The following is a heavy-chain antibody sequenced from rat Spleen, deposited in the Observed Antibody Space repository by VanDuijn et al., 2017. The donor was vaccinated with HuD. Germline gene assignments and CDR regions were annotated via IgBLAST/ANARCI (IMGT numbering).Heavy chain of an antibody. J-gene: IGHJ4*01. CDR3: ARPHSSHYVMDA. V-gene: IGHV5-22*01. D-gene: IGHD1-8*01. CDR1: GFTFSDYY. Sequence: EVQLVESGGGLVQPGRSLKLSCVASGFTFSDYYMVWVRQAPKKGPEWVASISYEGGNTYYGDSVKGRFTISRDIAKSTLYLQMNSLRSEDTATYYCARPHSSHYVMDAWGQGASVTVSS. CDR2: ISYEGGNT.